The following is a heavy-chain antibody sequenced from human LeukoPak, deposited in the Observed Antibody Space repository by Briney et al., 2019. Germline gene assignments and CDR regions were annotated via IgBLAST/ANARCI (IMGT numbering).Heavy chain of an antibody. D-gene: IGHD3-10*01. CDR2: ISAYNGNT. Sequence: AASVTVSCKASGYTFTSYGISWVRQAPGQGLEWMGWISAYNGNTNYAQKLQGRVTMTTDTSTSTAYMELRSLRSDDTAVYYCARGGVDYYYYYGMDVWGQGTTVTVSS. J-gene: IGHJ6*02. CDR3: ARGGVDYYYYYGMDV. V-gene: IGHV1-18*01. CDR1: GYTFTSYG.